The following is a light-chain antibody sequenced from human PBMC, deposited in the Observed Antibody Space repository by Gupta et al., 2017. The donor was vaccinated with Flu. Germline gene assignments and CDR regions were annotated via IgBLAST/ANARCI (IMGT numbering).Light chain of an antibody. CDR3: QQYNNWPRT. CDR1: QSVSSN. Sequence: EIVMTQSPATLSVSPGERATLSCRASQSVSSNLAWYQQKPGQAPRLLIYGASTRATGIPGRFSGNGSGTEFTLTVSSLQSEDFAVYYCQQYNNWPRTFGGGTKVEIK. CDR2: GAS. J-gene: IGKJ4*01. V-gene: IGKV3-15*01.